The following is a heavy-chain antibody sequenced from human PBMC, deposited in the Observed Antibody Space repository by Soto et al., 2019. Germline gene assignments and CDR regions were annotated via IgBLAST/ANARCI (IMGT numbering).Heavy chain of an antibody. Sequence: QVQLVQSGAEVKKPGSSVKVSCKASGGTFSSYAISWVRQAPGQGLEWMGGIIPIFGTANYAQKFQGRVTIPADESTSTAYMELGSLRSEDTAVYYCARRTMVRGVIIGHWYFDLWGRGTLVTVSS. CDR3: ARRTMVRGVIIGHWYFDL. CDR1: GGTFSSYA. V-gene: IGHV1-69*01. CDR2: IIPIFGTA. D-gene: IGHD3-10*01. J-gene: IGHJ2*01.